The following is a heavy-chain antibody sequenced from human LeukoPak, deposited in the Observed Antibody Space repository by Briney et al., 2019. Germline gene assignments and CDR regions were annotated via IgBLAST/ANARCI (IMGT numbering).Heavy chain of an antibody. D-gene: IGHD2-15*01. J-gene: IGHJ4*02. V-gene: IGHV3-33*01. CDR3: ARDGGYCSGGRCHGHHDY. CDR2: IWYDGSNE. Sequence: PGGSLRLSCAASGFTFRSYGMHWVRQAPGKGLEWVAVIWYDGSNEYYADSVKGRFTISRDNSKNTLNLQMNSLRAEDTAVYYCARDGGYCSGGRCHGHHDYWGQGTLVTVSS. CDR1: GFTFRSYG.